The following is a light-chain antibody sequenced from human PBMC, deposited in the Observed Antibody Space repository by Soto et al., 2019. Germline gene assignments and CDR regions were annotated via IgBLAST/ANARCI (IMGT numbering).Light chain of an antibody. V-gene: IGLV2-14*03. Sequence: QLVLTQPASVSGSPGQSITISCTGTSSDVGGYNYVSWYQQHPGKAPKVMIFDVSNRPSGVSNRFSGSKSGNTASLTISGLQAEDDADYYCCSYSSSSTYVFGTGTKLTVL. CDR2: DVS. J-gene: IGLJ1*01. CDR1: SSDVGGYNY. CDR3: CSYSSSSTYV.